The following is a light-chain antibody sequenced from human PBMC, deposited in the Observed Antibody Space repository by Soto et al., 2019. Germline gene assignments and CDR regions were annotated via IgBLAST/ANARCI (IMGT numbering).Light chain of an antibody. CDR3: CSYSGSSTLV. CDR2: EVS. V-gene: IGLV2-23*02. Sequence: SALTQPASVSGSPGQSITIPCTGTSSDVGSYNLVSWYQQHPGKAPKLMIYEVSKRPSGVSNRFSGSKSGNTASLTISGLQAEDEADYYCCSYSGSSTLVFGTGTKVTVL. CDR1: SSDVGSYNL. J-gene: IGLJ1*01.